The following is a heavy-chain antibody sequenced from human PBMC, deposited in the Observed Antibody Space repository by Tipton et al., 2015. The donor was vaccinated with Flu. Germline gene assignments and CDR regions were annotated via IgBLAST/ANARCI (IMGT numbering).Heavy chain of an antibody. CDR3: ARDQGFAGGRTYDYYVLDV. Sequence: TLSLTCTVSGGSISSGGSYWSWLRQHPGEGLEWIGGIYYSGSTYYNPSLESRLTIAVDTSQNQFSLKLNSVTAADTAVYYCARDQGFAGGRTYDYYVLDVWGQGTTVTVSS. D-gene: IGHD3-10*01. CDR2: IYYSGST. V-gene: IGHV4-31*03. J-gene: IGHJ6*02. CDR1: GGSISSGGSY.